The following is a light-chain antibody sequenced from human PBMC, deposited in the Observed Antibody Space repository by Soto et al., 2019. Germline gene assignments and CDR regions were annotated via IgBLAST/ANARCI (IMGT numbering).Light chain of an antibody. Sequence: QSVLTQPPSASGSAGQSVTISCTGPTDDVGGFNYVSWYQQHPGRVPKLIIYEVDKRPSGVPDRFSGSKSGNTASLTVSGLQADDEADYYCTSYAGNSNYVFXTGTKLTVL. J-gene: IGLJ1*01. CDR1: TDDVGGFNY. CDR2: EVD. V-gene: IGLV2-8*01. CDR3: TSYAGNSNYV.